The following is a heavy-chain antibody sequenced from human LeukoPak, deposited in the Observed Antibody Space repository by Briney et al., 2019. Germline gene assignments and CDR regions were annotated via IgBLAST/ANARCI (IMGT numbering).Heavy chain of an antibody. J-gene: IGHJ4*02. CDR3: AEAESGNKFDY. D-gene: IGHD5-12*01. Sequence: GGSLRLSCAASGFTFSSYAMSWVRQAPGKGLEWVSAVSGSGSSTYYADSVRGRFTISRDNSKNTLYLQMNSLRAEDTAVYYCAEAESGNKFDYWGQGTLVTVSS. CDR1: GFTFSSYA. V-gene: IGHV3-23*01. CDR2: VSGSGSST.